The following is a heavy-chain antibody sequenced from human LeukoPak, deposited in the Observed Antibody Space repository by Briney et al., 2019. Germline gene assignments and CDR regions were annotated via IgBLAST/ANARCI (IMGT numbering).Heavy chain of an antibody. Sequence: TGGSLRLSCAASGFTFSSYWMNWVRQAPGKGLEWAANIKQDGSEKNYVDSVKGRFTISRDNAKNSLDLQMNSLRAEDTAVYYCAGGRTWITDSWGQGTLVTVSS. J-gene: IGHJ4*02. CDR2: IKQDGSEK. V-gene: IGHV3-7*04. CDR3: AGGRTWITDS. D-gene: IGHD2-2*03. CDR1: GFTFSSYW.